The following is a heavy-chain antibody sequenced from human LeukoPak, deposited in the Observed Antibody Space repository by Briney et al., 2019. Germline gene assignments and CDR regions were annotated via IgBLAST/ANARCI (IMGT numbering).Heavy chain of an antibody. CDR1: GYTFTSYY. CDR3: ARDSRAYDSSGYYQGNAFDI. D-gene: IGHD3-22*01. J-gene: IGHJ3*02. CDR2: INPNSGGT. V-gene: IGHV1-2*02. Sequence: ASVKVSCKASGYTFTSYYMHWVRQAPGQGLEWMGWINPNSGGTNYAQKFQGRVTMTRDTSISTAYMELSRLRSDDTAVYYCARDSRAYDSSGYYQGNAFDIWGQGTMVTVSS.